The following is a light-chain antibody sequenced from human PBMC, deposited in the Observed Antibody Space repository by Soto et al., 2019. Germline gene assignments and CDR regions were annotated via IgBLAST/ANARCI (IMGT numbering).Light chain of an antibody. Sequence: QSALTQPPSASGSPGQSVTISCTGTSRDVGAYNYVSWYQQHPGEAPKLMIFEVTKRPSGVPDRFSGSKSGNTASLTVSGLQAEDEADYYCRSYAGNNNLVFGGGTKLTV. CDR3: RSYAGNNNLV. J-gene: IGLJ3*02. CDR2: EVT. V-gene: IGLV2-8*01. CDR1: SRDVGAYNY.